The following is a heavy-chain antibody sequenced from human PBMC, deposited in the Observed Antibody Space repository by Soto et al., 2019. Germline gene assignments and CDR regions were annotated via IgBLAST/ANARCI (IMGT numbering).Heavy chain of an antibody. Sequence: SETLSLTCAVYGGSFSGYYWSWIRQPPGKGLEWIGEINHSGSTNYNPSLKSRVTISVDTSKNQFSLKLSSVTAADTAVYYCARGVYRVDWAFDYWGQGTLVTVFS. CDR1: GGSFSGYY. CDR2: INHSGST. D-gene: IGHD3-9*01. V-gene: IGHV4-34*01. CDR3: ARGVYRVDWAFDY. J-gene: IGHJ4*02.